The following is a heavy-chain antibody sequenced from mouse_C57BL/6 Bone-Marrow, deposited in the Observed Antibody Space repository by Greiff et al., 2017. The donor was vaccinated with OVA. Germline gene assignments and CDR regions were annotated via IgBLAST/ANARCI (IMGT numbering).Heavy chain of an antibody. CDR2: ISNGGGST. Sequence: EVKLMESGGGLVQPGGSLKLSCAASGFTFSDYYMYWVRQTPEKRLEWVAYISNGGGSTYYPDTVKGRFTISRDNAKNTLYLQMSRLKSEDTAMYYCARPRGSSYEFAYWGQGTLVTVSA. V-gene: IGHV5-12*01. D-gene: IGHD1-1*01. CDR3: ARPRGSSYEFAY. CDR1: GFTFSDYY. J-gene: IGHJ3*01.